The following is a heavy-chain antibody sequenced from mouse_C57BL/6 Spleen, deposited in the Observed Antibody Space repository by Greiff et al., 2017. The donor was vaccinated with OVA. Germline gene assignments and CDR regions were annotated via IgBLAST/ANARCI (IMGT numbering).Heavy chain of an antibody. D-gene: IGHD1-1*01. J-gene: IGHJ1*03. V-gene: IGHV3-6*01. CDR3: AREGEFITTVVTYFDV. CDR2: ISYDGSN. CDR1: GYSITSGYY. Sequence: EVQLVESGPGLVKPSQSLSLTCSVTGYSITSGYYWNWIRQFPGNKLEWMGYISYDGSNNYNPSLKNRISITRDTSKNQFFLKLNSVTTEDTATYYCAREGEFITTVVTYFDVWGTGTTVTVSS.